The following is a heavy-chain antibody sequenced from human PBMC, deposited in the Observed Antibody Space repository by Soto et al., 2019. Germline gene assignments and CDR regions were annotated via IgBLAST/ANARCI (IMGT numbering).Heavy chain of an antibody. Sequence: EVQLVESGGGLVQPGGSLRLSCAASGFTFSSYWMSWVRQAPGKGLEWVANIKQDGSEKYYVDSVKGRFTISRDNAKNSLYLQMNSLRAEDTAVYYCARSGVSSSWYAYSYYYGMDVWGQGTTVTVSS. CDR2: IKQDGSEK. V-gene: IGHV3-7*05. CDR1: GFTFSSYW. J-gene: IGHJ6*02. CDR3: ARSGVSSSWYAYSYYYGMDV. D-gene: IGHD6-13*01.